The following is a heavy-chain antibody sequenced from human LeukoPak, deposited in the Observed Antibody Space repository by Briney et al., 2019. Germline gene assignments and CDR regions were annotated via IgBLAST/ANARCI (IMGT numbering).Heavy chain of an antibody. CDR2: ICYDGSNN. CDR3: AKENPSQVLYYYGPGPLDY. J-gene: IGHJ4*02. Sequence: ARSLRLSCAASGFIFISYGVNWVGQAAAKEVEGVAVICYDGSNNYYEDSVKDRWIIFSDNYYNTLYLQMNNLRDADNAVYYCAKENPSQVLYYYGPGPLDYWGQGTLVTVSS. D-gene: IGHD3-10*01. CDR1: GFIFISYG. V-gene: IGHV3-33*06.